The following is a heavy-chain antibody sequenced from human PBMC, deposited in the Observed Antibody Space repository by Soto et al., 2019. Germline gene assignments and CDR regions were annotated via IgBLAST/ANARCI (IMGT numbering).Heavy chain of an antibody. V-gene: IGHV3-23*01. CDR1: GFTFSSYA. Sequence: PGGSLRLSCAASGFTFSSYAMSWVRQAPGKGLEWVSAISGSGGSTYYADSVKGRFTISRDNSKNTLYLQMNSLRAEDTAVYYCAKRHYYDSSGYYRPTSVVYFQHWGQGTLVTVSS. CDR3: AKRHYYDSSGYYRPTSVVYFQH. CDR2: ISGSGGST. J-gene: IGHJ1*01. D-gene: IGHD3-22*01.